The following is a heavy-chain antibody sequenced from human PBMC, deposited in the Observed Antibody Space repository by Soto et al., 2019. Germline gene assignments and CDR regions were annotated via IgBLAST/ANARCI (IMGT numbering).Heavy chain of an antibody. V-gene: IGHV3-33*01. J-gene: IGHJ6*02. CDR1: GFTFSSYG. Sequence: QVQLVESGGGVVQPGRSLRLSCAASGFTFSSYGMHWVRQAPGKGLEWVAVIWYDGSNKYYADSVKGRFTISRDNSKNTLYLQMNSLRAEDTAVYYCARMYYDFLSCSYYYYYGMDVWGQGTTVTVSS. CDR3: ARMYYDFLSCSYYYYYGMDV. CDR2: IWYDGSNK. D-gene: IGHD3-3*01.